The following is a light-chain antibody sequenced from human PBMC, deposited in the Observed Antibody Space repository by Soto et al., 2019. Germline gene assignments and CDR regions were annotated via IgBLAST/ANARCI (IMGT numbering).Light chain of an antibody. CDR1: ENVRTF. CDR2: GAS. CDR3: QQHSHWPPWT. Sequence: PGERATLSCRASENVRTFVDWYQQKPGQAPRLLIYGASNRATGIPARFSGSGSGTDFTLTISNLEPEDFVVYYCQQHSHWPPWTFGQGTRVEIQ. J-gene: IGKJ1*01. V-gene: IGKV3-11*01.